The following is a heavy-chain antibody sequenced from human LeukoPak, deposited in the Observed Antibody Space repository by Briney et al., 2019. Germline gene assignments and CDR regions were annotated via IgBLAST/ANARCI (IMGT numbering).Heavy chain of an antibody. V-gene: IGHV4-38-2*02. CDR3: ARGGEPIDY. CDR2: IYHSGST. CDR1: GYSISSDYY. J-gene: IGHJ4*02. D-gene: IGHD3-3*01. Sequence: SETLSLTCTISGYSISSDYYWGRIRQPPGKGLEWIGSIYHSGSTYYNPSLKSRVTISVDTSKNQFSLKLSSVTAADTAVYYCARGGEPIDYWGQGTLVTVSS.